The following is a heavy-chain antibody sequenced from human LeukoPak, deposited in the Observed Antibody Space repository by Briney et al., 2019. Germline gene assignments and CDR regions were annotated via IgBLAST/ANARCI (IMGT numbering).Heavy chain of an antibody. D-gene: IGHD6-13*01. J-gene: IGHJ3*01. Sequence: GESLKISCKGSGYSVTSYWIGWVRQRPGKGLEWMGIIDPGDSDTRYSPSFQGQVTVSADKSTRTAYVQWRSLDASDTAMYYCARRQLGSDTFDVWGQGTMVTV. CDR2: IDPGDSDT. CDR1: GYSVTSYW. CDR3: ARRQLGSDTFDV. V-gene: IGHV5-51*01.